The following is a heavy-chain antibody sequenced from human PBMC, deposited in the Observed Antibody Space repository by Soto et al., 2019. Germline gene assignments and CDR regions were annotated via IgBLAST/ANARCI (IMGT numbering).Heavy chain of an antibody. Sequence: XVSLRLSCAASGFTFSSYAMGWVRQGPGKGLEWVAVVSIGGSTHYADSVRGRFTISRDNSKNTLSLQMNSLTAEDTAVYFCAKRRGAGGHFDYWGQGALVTVSS. CDR3: AKRRGAGGHFDY. CDR2: VSIGGST. D-gene: IGHD2-15*01. V-gene: IGHV3-23*01. J-gene: IGHJ4*02. CDR1: GFTFSSYA.